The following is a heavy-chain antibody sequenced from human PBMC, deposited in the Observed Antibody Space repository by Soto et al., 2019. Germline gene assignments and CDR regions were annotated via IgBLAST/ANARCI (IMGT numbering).Heavy chain of an antibody. J-gene: IGHJ4*02. D-gene: IGHD3-9*01. CDR1: GFTFSSYG. CDR3: AKAQTDDDILAGYLDS. CDR2: ISADAGST. V-gene: IGHV3-23*01. Sequence: GESLKISCAASGFTFSSYGMSWVRQAAGKGLEWVSAISADAGSTYYADSVKGRFTISRDNSKNTLYVQMNSLRAEDTAVYYCAKAQTDDDILAGYLDSWGQGTLVTVSS.